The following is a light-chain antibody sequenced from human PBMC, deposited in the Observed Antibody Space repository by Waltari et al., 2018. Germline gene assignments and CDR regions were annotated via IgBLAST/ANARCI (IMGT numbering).Light chain of an antibody. J-gene: IGLJ3*02. CDR1: GSNIRRSP. CDR3: ATWDDSLDGWV. V-gene: IGLV1-44*01. CDR2: YNA. Sequence: QSVLAQPPPAPGDPGPRVTISCSRGGSNIRRSPVAWYQHAPGTAPKLLSYYNAQRPSAVPDRFSASKSGASASLAISNRQSEDEADYYCATWDDSLDGWVFGGGTELTVL.